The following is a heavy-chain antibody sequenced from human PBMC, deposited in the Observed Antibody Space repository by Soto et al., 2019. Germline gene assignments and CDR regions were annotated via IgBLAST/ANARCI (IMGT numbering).Heavy chain of an antibody. CDR3: AREVAAAGRLSYYYYGMDV. V-gene: IGHV3-21*01. CDR1: GFTFSSYS. CDR2: ISSSSSYI. D-gene: IGHD6-13*01. Sequence: EVPLVESGGGLVKPGGSLRLSCAASGFTFSSYSMNWVRQAPGKGLEWVSSISSSSSYIYYADSVKGRFTISRDNAKNSLYLQMNSLRAEDTAVYYCAREVAAAGRLSYYYYGMDVWGQGTTVTVSS. J-gene: IGHJ6*02.